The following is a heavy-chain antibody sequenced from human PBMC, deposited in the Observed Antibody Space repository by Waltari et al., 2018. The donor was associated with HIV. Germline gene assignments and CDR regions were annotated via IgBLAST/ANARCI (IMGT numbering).Heavy chain of an antibody. D-gene: IGHD7-27*01. J-gene: IGHJ6*03. Sequence: QVQLQESGPGLVKPSETLSLICTVSGGSISTSYWSWIRQPPGKGLEWIGYIYYSGNTNYNPSLNSRLTISVDTSKNQFSLKLTSVTAADTAVYYCAKLGGRGAYYYFMDVWGTGTTVTVSS. CDR1: GGSISTSY. V-gene: IGHV4-59*01. CDR2: IYYSGNT. CDR3: AKLGGRGAYYYFMDV.